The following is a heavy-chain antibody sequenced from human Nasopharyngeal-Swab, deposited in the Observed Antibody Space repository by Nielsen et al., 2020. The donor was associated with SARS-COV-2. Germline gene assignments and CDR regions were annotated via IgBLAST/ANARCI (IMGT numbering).Heavy chain of an antibody. CDR2: INHSGST. CDR1: GGSFSGYY. V-gene: IGHV4-34*01. Sequence: SETLSLTCAVYGGSFSGYYWSWIRQPPGKGLEWIGEINHSGSTNYNPSLKSRVTISVDTSKNQFSLKLSSVTAADTAVYYCARGPRGRRGHYGMDVWGHGTTVTVSS. CDR3: ARGPRGRRGHYGMDV. D-gene: IGHD2-15*01. J-gene: IGHJ6*02.